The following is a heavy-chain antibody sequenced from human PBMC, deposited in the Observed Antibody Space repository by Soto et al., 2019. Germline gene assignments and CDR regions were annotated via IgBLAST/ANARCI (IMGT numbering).Heavy chain of an antibody. CDR3: ARDLIDYYGNIDAFDI. J-gene: IGHJ3*02. Sequence: QVQLQESGPGLVKPSQTLSLTCTVSGGSISSGGYYWSWIRQHPGKGLEWIGYIYYSGSTYYNPSLKSRVTISVDTSKNQFSLKLSSVTAADTAVYYCARDLIDYYGNIDAFDIWGQGTMVTVSS. D-gene: IGHD3-10*01. CDR1: GGSISSGGYY. V-gene: IGHV4-31*03. CDR2: IYYSGST.